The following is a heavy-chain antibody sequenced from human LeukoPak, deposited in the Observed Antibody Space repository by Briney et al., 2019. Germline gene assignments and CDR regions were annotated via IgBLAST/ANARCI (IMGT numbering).Heavy chain of an antibody. D-gene: IGHD3-22*01. CDR2: IYYSGST. J-gene: IGHJ3*02. CDR1: GGSISSYY. V-gene: IGHV4-59*01. CDR3: ARGFADSSVPHAFYI. Sequence: SETLSLTCTVSGGSISSYYWSWIRQPPGKGLEWIGYIYYSGSTNYNPSLKSRVTISVDTSKNQFSLKLSSVTAADTAVYYCARGFADSSVPHAFYIWGQGTMVTVSS.